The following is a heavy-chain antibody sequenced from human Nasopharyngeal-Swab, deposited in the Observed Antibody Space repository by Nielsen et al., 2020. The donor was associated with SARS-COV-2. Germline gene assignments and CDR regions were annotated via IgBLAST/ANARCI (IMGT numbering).Heavy chain of an antibody. CDR2: ISYDGSNK. J-gene: IGHJ4*02. V-gene: IGHV3-30*18. D-gene: IGHD7-27*01. CDR1: GFTFSSYG. CDR3: AKDALTGGVDY. Sequence: GESLKISCAASGFTFSSYGMHWVRQAPGKGLEWVAVISYDGSNKYYADSVKGRFTISRDNSKNTLYLQMNSLRAEDTAVYYCAKDALTGGVDYWGQGTLVTVSS.